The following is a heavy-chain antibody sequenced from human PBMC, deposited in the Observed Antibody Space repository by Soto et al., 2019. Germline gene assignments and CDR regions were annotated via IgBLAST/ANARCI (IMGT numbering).Heavy chain of an antibody. CDR1: GGTFSSYT. CDR3: AREFSGYERPLDY. J-gene: IGHJ4*02. CDR2: IIPILGIT. V-gene: IGHV1-69*04. Sequence: ASVKVSCKASGGTFSSYTISWVRQAPGQGLEWMGRIIPILGITNYAQKLQGRVTITADKSTSTAYMELRSLRSEDTAVYYCAREFSGYERPLDYWGQGTLVTVSS. D-gene: IGHD5-12*01.